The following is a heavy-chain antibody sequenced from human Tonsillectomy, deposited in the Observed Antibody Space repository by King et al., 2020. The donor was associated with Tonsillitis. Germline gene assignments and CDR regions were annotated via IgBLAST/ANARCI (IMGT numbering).Heavy chain of an antibody. CDR2: INQDGSKI. J-gene: IGHJ6*04. Sequence: VQLVESGGGWVQPGGSLRLSCAGSGFILSDHWMHWVRQAPGKGLEWVANINQDGSKIFYVGSVKGRFTISRDNAKNSLYLQMNSLRAEDTAVYYCARALAVWGKGTTVTVSS. CDR1: GFILSDHW. V-gene: IGHV3-7*03. CDR3: ARALAV.